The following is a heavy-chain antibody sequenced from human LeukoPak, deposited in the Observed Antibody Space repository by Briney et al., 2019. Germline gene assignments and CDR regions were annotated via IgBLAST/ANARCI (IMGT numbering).Heavy chain of an antibody. CDR1: GFTFSSYS. D-gene: IGHD5-18*01. J-gene: IGHJ4*02. CDR2: ISSSSSYI. V-gene: IGHV3-21*01. CDR3: ARGYGDYYFDY. Sequence: GGSLRLSCAASGFTFSSYSMNWVRQAPGKGLEWVSSISSSSSYIYYADSVKGRFTISRNNAKNSLYLQMNSLRAEDTAVYYCARGYGDYYFDYWGQGTLVTVSS.